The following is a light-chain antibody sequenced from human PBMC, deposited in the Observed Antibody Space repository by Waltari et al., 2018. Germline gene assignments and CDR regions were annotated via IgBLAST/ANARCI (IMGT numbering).Light chain of an antibody. CDR3: QSYDSSLSVSYV. CDR1: SSNIGAGYD. V-gene: IGLV1-40*01. CDR2: GTS. Sequence: QSVLTQPPSVSGAPGQRVTISCTGSSSNIGAGYDVHWYQQLPGTAPKRLFYGTSIRPSGVPDRFFGSKSVTSASLAITGLQAEDEADYYCQSYDSSLSVSYVFGTGTKVTVL. J-gene: IGLJ1*01.